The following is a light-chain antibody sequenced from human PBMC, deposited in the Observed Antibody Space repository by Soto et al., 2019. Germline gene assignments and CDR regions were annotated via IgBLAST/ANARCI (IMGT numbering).Light chain of an antibody. CDR1: SSNIGSNT. J-gene: IGLJ2*01. CDR3: VAWEDILNGVV. CDR2: SNN. V-gene: IGLV1-44*01. Sequence: QSVLTQPPSASGTPGQRVTISCSGSSSNIGSNTVNWYQQLPGTAPKLLIYSNNQRPSGVPDRFSGSKSGTSASLAISGLQSEDEADYYCVAWEDILNGVVFGGGTKLTVL.